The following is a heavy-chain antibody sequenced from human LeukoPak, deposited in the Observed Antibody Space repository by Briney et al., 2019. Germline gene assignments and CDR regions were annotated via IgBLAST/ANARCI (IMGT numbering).Heavy chain of an antibody. V-gene: IGHV5-10-1*01. CDR1: GYSFTSNW. D-gene: IGHD3-10*01. CDR2: IDPSDSYT. Sequence: GESLRISCKGSGYSFTSNWISWVRQMPGKGLEWMGRIDPSDSYTNYSPSFQGHVTISADKSISTAYLQWSSLKASDTAMYYCARRGASNNWFDPWGQGALVTVSS. CDR3: ARRGASNNWFDP. J-gene: IGHJ5*02.